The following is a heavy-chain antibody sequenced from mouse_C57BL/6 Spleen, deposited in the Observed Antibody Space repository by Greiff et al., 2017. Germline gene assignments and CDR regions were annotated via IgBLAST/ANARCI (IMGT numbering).Heavy chain of an antibody. CDR3: TGYGSSYWYFDV. Sequence: LQQSGGGLVQPGGSMKLSCVASGFTFSNYWMNWVRQSPEKGLEWVAQIRLKSDNYATHYAESVKGRFTISRDDSKSSVYLQMNNLRAEDTGIYYCTGYGSSYWYFDVWGTGTTVTVSS. CDR1: GFTFSNYW. V-gene: IGHV6-3*01. J-gene: IGHJ1*03. D-gene: IGHD1-1*01. CDR2: IRLKSDNYAT.